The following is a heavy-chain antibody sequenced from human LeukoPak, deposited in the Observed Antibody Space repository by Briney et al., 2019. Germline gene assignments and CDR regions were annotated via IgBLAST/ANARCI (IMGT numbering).Heavy chain of an antibody. Sequence: ASVKVSCKASGYTFTSYGISWVRQAPGQELEWMGWISAYNGNTNYAQKLQGRVTMTTDTSTSTAYMELRSLRSDDTAVYYCARDSSSWYYFDYWGQGTLVTVSS. V-gene: IGHV1-18*01. D-gene: IGHD6-13*01. CDR1: GYTFTSYG. CDR3: ARDSSSWYYFDY. CDR2: ISAYNGNT. J-gene: IGHJ4*02.